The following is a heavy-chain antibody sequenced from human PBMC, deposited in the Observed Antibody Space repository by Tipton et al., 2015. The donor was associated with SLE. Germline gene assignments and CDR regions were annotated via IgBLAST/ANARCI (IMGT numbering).Heavy chain of an antibody. Sequence: TLSLTCFVSGGSIGSRPYYWGWIRQPPEKGLEWIGSINYSGSTYYNPSLKSRVTMSIDTSKNQFFLKLTSVTAADTAVYYCARVALRVWFNRFDSWGQGTLVTVSS. V-gene: IGHV4-39*01. J-gene: IGHJ5*01. CDR3: ARVALRVWFNRFDS. CDR2: INYSGST. CDR1: GGSIGSRPYY. D-gene: IGHD2-15*01.